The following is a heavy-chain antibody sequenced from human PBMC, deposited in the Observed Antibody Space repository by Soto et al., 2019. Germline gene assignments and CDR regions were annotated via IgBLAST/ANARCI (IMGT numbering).Heavy chain of an antibody. V-gene: IGHV4-31*03. D-gene: IGHD2-15*01. Sequence: PSETLSLTCTVSGGSITSAGSFWSWIRQHPGKGPEWIAFIGYSGATSYNPSLASRVTISVDTSKSRFSLNLRSVNAADTAVYYCARGGASSKWFAPWGQGTLVTVSS. J-gene: IGHJ5*02. CDR1: GGSITSAGSF. CDR3: ARGGASSKWFAP. CDR2: IGYSGAT.